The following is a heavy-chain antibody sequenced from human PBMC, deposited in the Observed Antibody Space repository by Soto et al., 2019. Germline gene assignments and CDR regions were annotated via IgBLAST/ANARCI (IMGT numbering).Heavy chain of an antibody. CDR2: ISYDGSNK. Sequence: GGSLRLSCAASGFTFSSYGMHWVRQAPGKGLEWVAVISYDGSNKYYADSVKGRFTISRDNSKNTLYLQMNSLRAEDTAVYYCAKDGADFWSGYWKNYYYYGMDVWGQGTPVTVSS. V-gene: IGHV3-30*18. J-gene: IGHJ6*02. CDR3: AKDGADFWSGYWKNYYYYGMDV. CDR1: GFTFSSYG. D-gene: IGHD3-3*01.